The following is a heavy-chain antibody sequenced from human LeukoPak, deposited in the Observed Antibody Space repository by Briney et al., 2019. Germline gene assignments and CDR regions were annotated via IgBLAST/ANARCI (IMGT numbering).Heavy chain of an antibody. D-gene: IGHD5-18*01. V-gene: IGHV3-48*03. Sequence: PGGSLRLSCAASGFTFSSYEMNWVRQAPGKGLEWVSHISSSGSTIYYADSVKGRFTISRDNAKNSLYLQMNSLRAEGTAVYYCAREGYSYGKGYFDYWGQGALVTVSS. J-gene: IGHJ4*02. CDR3: AREGYSYGKGYFDY. CDR1: GFTFSSYE. CDR2: ISSSGSTI.